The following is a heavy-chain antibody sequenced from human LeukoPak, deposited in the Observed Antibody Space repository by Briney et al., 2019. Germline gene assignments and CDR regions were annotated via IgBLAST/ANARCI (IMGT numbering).Heavy chain of an antibody. D-gene: IGHD6-19*01. CDR3: AKARERSFGVVAGLVDY. J-gene: IGHJ4*02. Sequence: QPGGSLRLSCAASGFTFSSYAMSWVRQAPGKGLEWVSAISGSGGSTYYADSVKGRFTISRDNSKNTLYLQMNSLRAEDTAVYYCAKARERSFGVVAGLVDYWGQGTLVTVSS. CDR1: GFTFSSYA. V-gene: IGHV3-23*01. CDR2: ISGSGGST.